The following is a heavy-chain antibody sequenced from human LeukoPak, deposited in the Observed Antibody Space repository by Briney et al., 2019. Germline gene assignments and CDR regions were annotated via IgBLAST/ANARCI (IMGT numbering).Heavy chain of an antibody. D-gene: IGHD5-12*01. CDR1: GYSFTSYW. Sequence: GESLKISCKGSGYSFTSYWIGWVRQMPGKGLEWMGIIYPGDSDTRYSPSFQGQVTFSADTSISTAYLQWTSLRASDTAVYYCARHVGYSGYDSPFDYWGQGTLVTVSS. V-gene: IGHV5-51*01. CDR2: IYPGDSDT. J-gene: IGHJ4*02. CDR3: ARHVGYSGYDSPFDY.